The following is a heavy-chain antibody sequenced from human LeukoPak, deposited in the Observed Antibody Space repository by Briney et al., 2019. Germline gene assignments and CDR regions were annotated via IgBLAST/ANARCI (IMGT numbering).Heavy chain of an antibody. D-gene: IGHD3-16*01. CDR2: IYYSGST. J-gene: IGHJ4*02. Sequence: SETLSLTCTVSGGSISSYYWSWIRQPPGKGLEWIGHIYYSGSTNYNPSLKSRVTISVDTSKNQFSLKLSSVTAADTAVYYCARLRGWGAKTLTYYFDYWGQGTLVTVSS. CDR3: ARLRGWGAKTLTYYFDY. CDR1: GGSISSYY. V-gene: IGHV4-59*08.